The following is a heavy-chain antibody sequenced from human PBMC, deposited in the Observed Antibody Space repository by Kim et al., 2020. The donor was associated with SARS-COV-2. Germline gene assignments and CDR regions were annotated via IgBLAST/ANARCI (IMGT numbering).Heavy chain of an antibody. CDR1: GYTFTSYY. CDR3: AREHAVAGTPGRF. D-gene: IGHD6-19*01. CDR2: INPSGGST. J-gene: IGHJ4*02. Sequence: ASVKVSCKASGYTFTSYYMHWVRQAPGQGLEWMEIINPSGGSTSYAQKFQGRVTMTRDTSTSTVYMELSNLRSEDTAVYYCAREHAVAGTPGRFWGQGTLVTVSS. V-gene: IGHV1-46*01.